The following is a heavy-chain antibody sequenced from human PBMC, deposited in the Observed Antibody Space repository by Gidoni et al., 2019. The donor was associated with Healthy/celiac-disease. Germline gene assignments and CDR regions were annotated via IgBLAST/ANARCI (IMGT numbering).Heavy chain of an antibody. V-gene: IGHV3-15*01. CDR3: TTVFLQWLDYAFDI. J-gene: IGHJ3*02. CDR1: GFSFSNAW. CDR2: IKTKTDGETT. D-gene: IGHD6-19*01. Sequence: EVQLVESGGGLVKPGGSLRLYCAASGFSFSNAWMSWVRQAPGKGLEGVGRIKTKTDGETTDYAAPVKGRFTISRDDSKNTLYLQMNSLKTEDTAVYYCTTVFLQWLDYAFDIWGQGTTVTVSS.